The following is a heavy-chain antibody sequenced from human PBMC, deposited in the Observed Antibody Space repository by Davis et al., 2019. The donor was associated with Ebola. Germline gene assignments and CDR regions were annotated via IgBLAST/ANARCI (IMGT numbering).Heavy chain of an antibody. D-gene: IGHD3-10*01. CDR3: AKELVEYGSGSYYLAPFDI. CDR1: GFTFSSYA. V-gene: IGHV3-23*01. CDR2: ISGSGGST. J-gene: IGHJ3*02. Sequence: PGGSLRLSCAASGFTFSSYAMSWVRQAPGKGLEWVSAISGSGGSTYYADSVKGRFTISRDNSKNTLYLQMNSLRAEDTAVYYCAKELVEYGSGSYYLAPFDIWGQGTMVTVSS.